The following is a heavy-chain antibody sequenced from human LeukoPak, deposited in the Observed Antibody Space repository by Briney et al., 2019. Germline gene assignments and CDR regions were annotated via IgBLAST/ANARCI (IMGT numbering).Heavy chain of an antibody. CDR2: ISGSGGST. CDR3: AKFRGYSYGPIGY. CDR1: GFTFSTYD. V-gene: IGHV3-23*01. D-gene: IGHD5-18*01. Sequence: GGSLRLSCAASGFTFSTYDMSWVRQAPGKGLEWVSAISGSGGSTFYADSVKGRFTISRDNSKNTLYLQMNSLRAEDTAVYYCAKFRGYSYGPIGYWGQGTLVTVSS. J-gene: IGHJ4*02.